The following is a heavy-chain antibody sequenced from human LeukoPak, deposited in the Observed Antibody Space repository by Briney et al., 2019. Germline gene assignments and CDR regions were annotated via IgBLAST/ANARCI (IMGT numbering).Heavy chain of an antibody. J-gene: IGHJ4*02. CDR2: IYGDGSFT. D-gene: IGHD4-11*01. V-gene: IGHV3-74*01. CDR1: GFTFSNFW. Sequence: PGGSLRLSCAASGFTFSNFWMHWVRQAPGKGLVWVALIYGDGSFTRYADSVKGRFTISRDNSKNTLFLQMNSLRTEDTAVYFCARWGNDYSQFDSWGQGTLVTVS. CDR3: ARWGNDYSQFDS.